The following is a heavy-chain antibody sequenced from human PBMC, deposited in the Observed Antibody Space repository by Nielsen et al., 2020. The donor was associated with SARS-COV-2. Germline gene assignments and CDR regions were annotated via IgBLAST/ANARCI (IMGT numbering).Heavy chain of an antibody. Sequence: ASVKVSCKASGYTFTSYGISWVRQAPGQGLEWMGWISAYNGNTKYAEKFQGRVTMTTDTSTSTAYMDLRSLRSDDTALYYCARPTYYDFWSGSSSGAFDIWGQGTKVTVSS. CDR1: GYTFTSYG. V-gene: IGHV1-18*04. CDR2: ISAYNGNT. D-gene: IGHD3-3*01. J-gene: IGHJ3*02. CDR3: ARPTYYDFWSGSSSGAFDI.